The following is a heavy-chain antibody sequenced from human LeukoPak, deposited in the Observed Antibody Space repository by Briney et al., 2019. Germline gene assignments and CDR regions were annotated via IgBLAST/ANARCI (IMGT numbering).Heavy chain of an antibody. CDR3: ARGGIAAREYNWFDP. J-gene: IGHJ5*02. V-gene: IGHV4-59*01. Sequence: GSLRLSCSASGFIFSTYTMYWIRQPPGKGLEWIGYIYYSGSTNYNPSLKSRVTISVDTSKNQFSLKLSSVTAADTAVYYCARGGIAAREYNWFDPWGQGTLVTVSS. CDR1: GFIFSTYT. D-gene: IGHD6-6*01. CDR2: IYYSGST.